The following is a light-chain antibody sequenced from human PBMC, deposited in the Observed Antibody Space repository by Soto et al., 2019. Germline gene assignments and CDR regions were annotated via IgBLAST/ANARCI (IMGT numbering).Light chain of an antibody. CDR1: TSNIGTNT. CDR3: ATWDDSLNVV. J-gene: IGLJ2*01. V-gene: IGLV1-44*01. Sequence: QSVLTQSPSASGTPGQRVSISCSGSTSNIGTNTVSWYQHVPGTAPQLLIYSNDQRPSAVPGRFSGSKSGTAASLAISGPLSEDEADYYCATWDDSLNVVFGGGTKLTVL. CDR2: SND.